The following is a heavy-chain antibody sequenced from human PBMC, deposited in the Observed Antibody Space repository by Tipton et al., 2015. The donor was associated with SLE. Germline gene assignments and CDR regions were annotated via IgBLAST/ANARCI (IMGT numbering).Heavy chain of an antibody. J-gene: IGHJ3*02. Sequence: TLSLTCTVSGGSIRSYYWSWIRQSPGKGLEWIGYIYYGGSTNYNPSLKSRVTISVDTSKNQFSLKLSSVTAADTAVYYCARALTYCSGGSCSDAFDIWGQGTMVSVSS. V-gene: IGHV4-59*07. D-gene: IGHD2-15*01. CDR1: GGSIRSYY. CDR2: IYYGGST. CDR3: ARALTYCSGGSCSDAFDI.